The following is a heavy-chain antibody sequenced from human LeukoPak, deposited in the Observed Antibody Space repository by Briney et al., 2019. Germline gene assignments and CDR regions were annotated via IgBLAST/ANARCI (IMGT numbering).Heavy chain of an antibody. CDR1: GFTFSSYG. Sequence: GGSLRLSCAASGFTFSSYGMHWVRQAPGKGLEWVSAISDDGGDTKYAESVKGRFTISRDNSRNRLYLQMNSLRVEDTAIYYCGRDWKLDYWGQGILVTVSS. V-gene: IGHV3-23*01. CDR2: ISDDGGDT. CDR3: GRDWKLDY. D-gene: IGHD1-1*01. J-gene: IGHJ4*02.